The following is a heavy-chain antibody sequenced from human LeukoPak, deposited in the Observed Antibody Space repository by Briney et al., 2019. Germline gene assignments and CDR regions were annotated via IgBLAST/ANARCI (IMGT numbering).Heavy chain of an antibody. Sequence: SETLSLTCTVSGGSISSISYYWGWIRQPPGKGLEWIGSIYYSGSTYYNPSLKSRVTISVDTSKNQFSLKLSSVTAADTAVYYCARLGYCSGGSCYGPNDYWGQGTLVTVSS. J-gene: IGHJ4*02. CDR1: GGSISSISYY. V-gene: IGHV4-39*01. CDR2: IYYSGST. CDR3: ARLGYCSGGSCYGPNDY. D-gene: IGHD2-15*01.